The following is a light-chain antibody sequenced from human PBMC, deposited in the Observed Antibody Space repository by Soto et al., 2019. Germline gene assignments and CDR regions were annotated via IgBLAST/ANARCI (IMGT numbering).Light chain of an antibody. CDR3: CSYAGSFSDV. CDR2: DVF. J-gene: IGLJ1*01. Sequence: QSALTQPRSVSGSPGQSVTISCTGTSSDVGGYNSVSWYQQHPGKAPKLMIYDVFKRPSGVPDRFSASKSGNTASLTISGLQAEDEADYYCCSYAGSFSDVFGTGTKLTVL. V-gene: IGLV2-11*01. CDR1: SSDVGGYNS.